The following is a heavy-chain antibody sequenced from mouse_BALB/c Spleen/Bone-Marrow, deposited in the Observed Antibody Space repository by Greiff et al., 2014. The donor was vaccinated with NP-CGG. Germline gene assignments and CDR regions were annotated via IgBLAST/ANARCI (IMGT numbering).Heavy chain of an antibody. CDR3: ARSDGYYEGFAY. CDR1: GFSLTGYS. J-gene: IGHJ3*01. V-gene: IGHV2-6-7*01. Sequence: VQLQQSGPGLVAPSQSLSITCTVSGFSLTGYSVNWVRQPPGKGLEWLGMIWGDGSTDYNSALQSRLSISKDNSKSQVFLKMNSLQTDDTARYYCARSDGYYEGFAYWGQGTLVTVSA. D-gene: IGHD2-3*01. CDR2: IWGDGST.